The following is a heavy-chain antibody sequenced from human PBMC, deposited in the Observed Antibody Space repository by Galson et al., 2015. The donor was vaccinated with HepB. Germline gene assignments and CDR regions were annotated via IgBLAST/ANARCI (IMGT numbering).Heavy chain of an antibody. J-gene: IGHJ2*01. CDR2: IYYSGST. CDR3: ARDRVRIQLWLRWYFDL. D-gene: IGHD5-18*01. CDR1: GGSISSSSYY. V-gene: IGHV4-39*07. Sequence: ETLSLTCTVSGGSISSSSYYWGWIRQPPGKGLEWIGSIYYSGSTYYNPSLKSRVTISVDTSKNQFSLKLSSVTAADTAVYYCARDRVRIQLWLRWYFDLWGRGTLVTVSS.